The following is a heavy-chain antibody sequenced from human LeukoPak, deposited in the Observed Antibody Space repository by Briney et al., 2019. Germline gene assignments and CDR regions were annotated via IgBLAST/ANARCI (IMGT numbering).Heavy chain of an antibody. CDR2: ISGDGGST. CDR1: GFTFDDYA. CDR3: AKDNYDILTGPFDY. D-gene: IGHD3-9*01. J-gene: IGHJ4*02. Sequence: GGSLRLSCAASGFTFDDYAMHWVRQAPGKGLEWVSLISGDGGSTYYADPVKGRFTISRDNSKNSLYLQMNSLRTEDTALYYCAKDNYDILTGPFDYWGQGTLVTVSS. V-gene: IGHV3-43*02.